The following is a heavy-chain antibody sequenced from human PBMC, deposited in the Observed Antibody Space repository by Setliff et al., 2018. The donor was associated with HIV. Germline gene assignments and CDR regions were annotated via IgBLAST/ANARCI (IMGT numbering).Heavy chain of an antibody. J-gene: IGHJ3*02. Sequence: ASVKVSCKASGYTFTNNVIHWVRQAPGQRLEWMGWIHAGSGDTQYSQKFQGRVTITRDTSASTVYMELSSLRSEDTAMYYCARTTYYYGSGSYYEDAFDIWGQGTMVTVSS. CDR3: ARTTYYYGSGSYYEDAFDI. CDR2: IHAGSGDT. CDR1: GYTFTNNV. V-gene: IGHV1-3*01. D-gene: IGHD3-10*01.